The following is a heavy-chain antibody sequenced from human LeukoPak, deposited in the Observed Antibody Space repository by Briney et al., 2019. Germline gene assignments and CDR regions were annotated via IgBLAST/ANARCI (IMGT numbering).Heavy chain of an antibody. Sequence: GRSLRLSCAASGFTFSSYAMHWVRQAPGKGLEWVAVISYDGSNKYYADSVKGRFTISRDNSKNTLYLQMNSLRAEDTAVYYCARARLAAAGTGWFDPWGQGTLVTVSS. CDR1: GFTFSSYA. CDR3: ARARLAAAGTGWFDP. V-gene: IGHV3-30-3*01. J-gene: IGHJ5*02. CDR2: ISYDGSNK. D-gene: IGHD6-13*01.